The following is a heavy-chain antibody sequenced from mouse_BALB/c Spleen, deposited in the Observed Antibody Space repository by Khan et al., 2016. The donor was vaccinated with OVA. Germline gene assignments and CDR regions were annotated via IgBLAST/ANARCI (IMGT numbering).Heavy chain of an antibody. D-gene: IGHD1-1*01. CDR2: IYPGSGNP. CDR1: GYTFSDYV. Sequence: QVRLQQSGPVLVKPGASVKMSCKASGYTFSDYVMNWVKQRTGQGLEWIGQIYPGSGNPYYNEKFKGKATLTTDKSSNTAYMQLSSLASEDSAVYFCASAGYGSLVYWGQGTALTVSS. J-gene: IGHJ2*01. CDR3: ASAGYGSLVY. V-gene: IGHV1-77*01.